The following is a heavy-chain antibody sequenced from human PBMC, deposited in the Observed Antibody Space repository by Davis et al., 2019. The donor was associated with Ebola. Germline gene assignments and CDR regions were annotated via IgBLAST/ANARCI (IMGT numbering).Heavy chain of an antibody. CDR3: ARLQGASGIQLWPSWDY. CDR1: GGSISSSSYY. CDR2: IYYSGST. D-gene: IGHD5-18*01. Sequence: MPSETLSLTCTVSGGSISSSSYYWGWIRQPPGKGLEWIGSIYYSGSTYYNPSLKSRVTISVDTSKNQFSLKLSSVTAADTAVYYCARLQGASGIQLWPSWDYWGQGTLVTVSS. V-gene: IGHV4-39*01. J-gene: IGHJ4*02.